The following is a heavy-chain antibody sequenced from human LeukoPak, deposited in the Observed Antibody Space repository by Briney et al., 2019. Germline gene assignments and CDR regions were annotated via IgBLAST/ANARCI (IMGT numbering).Heavy chain of an antibody. CDR2: ISSDGSST. V-gene: IGHV3-74*01. D-gene: IGHD3-10*01. CDR1: GFTFSSYW. J-gene: IGHJ3*02. CDR3: AREDNTMVREVSGAFDI. Sequence: SGGSLRLSCAASGFTFSSYWMHWVRQGPGKGLVWVPRISSDGSSTSYADSVKGRFTMSRDNAKNTLYLQMNSLRAEDTAVYYCAREDNTMVREVSGAFDIWGQGTMVTVSS.